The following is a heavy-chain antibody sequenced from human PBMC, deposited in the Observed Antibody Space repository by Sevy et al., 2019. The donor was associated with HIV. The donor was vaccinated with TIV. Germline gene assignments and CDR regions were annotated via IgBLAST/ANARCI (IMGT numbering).Heavy chain of an antibody. CDR3: ARAPVLGYCTNGVCYHNYYYYYGMDV. CDR2: INPTGGST. CDR1: GYTFTSYY. V-gene: IGHV1-46*01. J-gene: IGHJ6*02. D-gene: IGHD2-8*01. Sequence: ASVKVSCKASGYTFTSYYIHWVRQAPGQGLEWMGIINPTGGSTSYAQKFQGRVTMTRDTSTSTVYMELSSLRSEDTAVYYCARAPVLGYCTNGVCYHNYYYYYGMDVWGQGTTVTVSS.